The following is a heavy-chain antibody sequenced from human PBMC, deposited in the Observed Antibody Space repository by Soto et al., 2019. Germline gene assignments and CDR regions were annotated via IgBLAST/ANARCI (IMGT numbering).Heavy chain of an antibody. D-gene: IGHD2-15*01. CDR2: IFYSGNA. V-gene: IGHV4-39*02. Sequence: SETLSLTCTVSGGSISNPIYYWAWIRQPPGKGLEWIGSIFYSGNAYYNPSLKSRVTMSVDTSQNQFSLKLSSVTAADTAVYYCARDTGYCSGGSCSDIWGQGTMVTVSS. CDR1: GGSISNPIYY. CDR3: ARDTGYCSGGSCSDI. J-gene: IGHJ3*02.